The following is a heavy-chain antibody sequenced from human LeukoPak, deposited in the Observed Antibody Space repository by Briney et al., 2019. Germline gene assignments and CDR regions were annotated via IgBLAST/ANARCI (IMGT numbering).Heavy chain of an antibody. CDR3: ARDYDFWSGYYIDY. CDR2: ISYDGSNK. Sequence: PGGSLRLSCAASGFTFSSYGMHWVRQAPGKGLEWVAVISYDGSNKYYADSVKGRFTISRDNSKNTLYLQMNSLRAEDTAVYYCARDYDFWSGYYIDYWGQGTLVTVSS. V-gene: IGHV3-30*03. J-gene: IGHJ4*02. D-gene: IGHD3-3*01. CDR1: GFTFSSYG.